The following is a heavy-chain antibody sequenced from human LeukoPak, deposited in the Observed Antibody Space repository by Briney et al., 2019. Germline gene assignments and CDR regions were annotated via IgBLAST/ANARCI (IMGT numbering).Heavy chain of an antibody. CDR3: ASANFQH. CDR1: GGTFSSYA. D-gene: IGHD2-8*01. J-gene: IGHJ1*01. CDR2: MNPNSGDT. Sequence: ASVKVSCKASGGTFSSYAINWVRRATGQGLEWMGWMNPNSGDTAYAQNLQGRVTITRSTSLSTAYMELSSLRSEDTAVYYCASANFQHWGQGTLVTVSS. V-gene: IGHV1-8*03.